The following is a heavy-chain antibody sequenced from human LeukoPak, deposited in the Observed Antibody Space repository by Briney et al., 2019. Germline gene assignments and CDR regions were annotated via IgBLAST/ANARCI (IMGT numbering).Heavy chain of an antibody. J-gene: IGHJ3*02. CDR2: INWNGGST. CDR3: ARDYDSSGYYLDAFDI. CDR1: AFTFDDYG. Sequence: GGSLRLSCPAYAFTFDDYGMGWVRQAPGKGLEWVSGINWNGGSTGYADSVKGRFTISRDNAKNSMYLQMNSLRAEDTALYYCARDYDSSGYYLDAFDIWGQGTMVTVSS. D-gene: IGHD3-22*01. V-gene: IGHV3-20*04.